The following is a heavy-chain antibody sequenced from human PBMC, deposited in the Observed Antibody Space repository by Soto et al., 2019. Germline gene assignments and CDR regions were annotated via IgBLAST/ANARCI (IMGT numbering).Heavy chain of an antibody. CDR3: ARDAYYDESSGYFAY. D-gene: IGHD3-22*01. J-gene: IGHJ4*02. V-gene: IGHV3-7*01. Sequence: EVQLVEAGGGLVQPGGSLRLSCAASGFIFNNYWMTWVRQAPGKGLEGVANIKQDGSEKYYVDSVKGRFTISRDNAKNSLYLQMNSLRADDTAVYYCARDAYYDESSGYFAYWGQGTLVTVSS. CDR1: GFIFNNYW. CDR2: IKQDGSEK.